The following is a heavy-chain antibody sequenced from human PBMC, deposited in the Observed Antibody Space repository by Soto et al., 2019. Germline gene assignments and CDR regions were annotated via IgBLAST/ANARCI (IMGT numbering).Heavy chain of an antibody. V-gene: IGHV3-11*06. CDR2: TGSSSNSYT. D-gene: IGHD3-10*01. CDR3: ATLSGSPGWFDP. CDR1: GFTFSDYY. Sequence: QVQLVESGGGLVKPGGSLRLSCAASGFTFSDYYMAWLRQAPGKGLEWLSYTGSSSNSYTNYADSVKGRFTISRDNAKNSLYLQMNSLRAEDPAVYFCATLSGSPGWFDPWGQGTLVTVSS. J-gene: IGHJ5*02.